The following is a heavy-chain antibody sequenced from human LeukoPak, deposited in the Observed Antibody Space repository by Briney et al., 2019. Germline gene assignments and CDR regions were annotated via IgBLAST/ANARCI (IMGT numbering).Heavy chain of an antibody. V-gene: IGHV3-74*01. CDR2: VNGGGTST. D-gene: IGHD6-13*01. Sequence: GGSLRLSCAASGFTFNSYAMTWVRQAPGKGLEWVSHVNGGGTSTSYVGSVKGRFTISRDNAKNMLYLQMNSLRADDTAVYYCARGAGGLDYWGQGILVTVSS. CDR1: GFTFNSYA. CDR3: ARGAGGLDY. J-gene: IGHJ4*02.